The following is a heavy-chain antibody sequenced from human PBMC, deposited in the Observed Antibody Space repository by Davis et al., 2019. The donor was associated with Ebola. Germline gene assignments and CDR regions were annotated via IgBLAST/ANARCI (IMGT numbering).Heavy chain of an antibody. V-gene: IGHV4-34*01. CDR3: ARVPLGCFGVVGYYYGMDV. Sequence: SETLSLTCVVYGGSFSGYYWSWIRQPPGKGLEWIGEINHSGNTNYNPSPKSRVTISVDTSKNQFSLKLSSVAAADTAVYYCARVPLGCFGVVGYYYGMDVWGQGTTVTVSS. CDR1: GGSFSGYY. CDR2: INHSGNT. J-gene: IGHJ6*02. D-gene: IGHD3-3*01.